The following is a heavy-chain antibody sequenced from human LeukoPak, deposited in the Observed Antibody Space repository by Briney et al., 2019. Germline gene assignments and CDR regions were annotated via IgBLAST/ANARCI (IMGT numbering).Heavy chain of an antibody. D-gene: IGHD3-9*01. J-gene: IGHJ4*02. CDR3: ARDYDILTGYPSKFDY. CDR2: ISAYKGNT. V-gene: IGHV1-18*01. CDR1: GYTFTSYG. Sequence: ASVKVSCKASGYTFTSYGISWVRQAPGQGLEWMGWISAYKGNTKYAQKRQGRVTTTTDTSPSTAYMELRSLRSDDTAVYYCARDYDILTGYPSKFDYWGQGTLVTVSS.